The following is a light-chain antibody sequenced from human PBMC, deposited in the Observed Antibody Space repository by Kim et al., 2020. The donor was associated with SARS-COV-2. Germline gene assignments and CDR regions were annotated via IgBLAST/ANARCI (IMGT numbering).Light chain of an antibody. V-gene: IGLV2-14*04. CDR2: DVN. CDR3: SSYTTSGTLL. J-gene: IGLJ2*01. CDR1: SSDIGNYNY. Sequence: GQSITNSCTGTSSDIGNYNYVSWYQQHPGKAPKLIIYDVNKRPSGVSNRFSGSKSGNTASLTISGLQAEDETDYYCSSYTTSGTLLFGGGTQLTVL.